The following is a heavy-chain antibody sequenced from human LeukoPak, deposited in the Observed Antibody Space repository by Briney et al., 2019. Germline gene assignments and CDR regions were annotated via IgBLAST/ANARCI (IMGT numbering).Heavy chain of an antibody. J-gene: IGHJ4*02. CDR2: ISSSGSTI. CDR1: KFTFSDYY. D-gene: IGHD3-9*01. CDR3: ARGANYDILTGYYFGY. Sequence: GGSLRLSCAASKFTFSDYYMSWIRQAPGKGLEWVSYISSSGSTIYYADSAKGRFTISRDNAKNSLYLQMNSLRAEDTAVYYCARGANYDILTGYYFGYWGQGTLVTVSS. V-gene: IGHV3-11*01.